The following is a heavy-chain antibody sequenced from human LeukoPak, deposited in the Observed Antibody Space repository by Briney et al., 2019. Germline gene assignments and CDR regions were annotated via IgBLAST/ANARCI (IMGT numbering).Heavy chain of an antibody. CDR1: GGSISSYY. Sequence: SETLSLTCTVSGGSISSYYWSWIRQPAGKGLEWIGRIYTSGSTNYNPSLKSRVAMSVDTSKNQFSLKLSSVTAADTAVYYCARDLASKGSDAFDIWGQGTMATFSS. J-gene: IGHJ3*02. CDR2: IYTSGST. CDR3: ARDLASKGSDAFDI. D-gene: IGHD2-21*01. V-gene: IGHV4-4*07.